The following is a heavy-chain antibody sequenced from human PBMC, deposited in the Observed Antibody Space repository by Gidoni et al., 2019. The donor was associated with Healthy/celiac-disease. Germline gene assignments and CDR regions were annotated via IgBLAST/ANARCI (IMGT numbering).Heavy chain of an antibody. CDR3: ARDSRNIAVAGQLGY. CDR1: GFTFSSYG. CDR2: IWYDGSNK. Sequence: QVQLVESGGGVVQPGRSSSLSCAASGFTFSSYGMHWVRQAPGKGLEWVAVIWYDGSNKYYADSVKDRFTISRDNSKNTLYLQMNSLRAEDTAVYDCARDSRNIAVAGQLGYWGQGTLVTVSS. J-gene: IGHJ4*02. D-gene: IGHD6-19*01. V-gene: IGHV3-33*01.